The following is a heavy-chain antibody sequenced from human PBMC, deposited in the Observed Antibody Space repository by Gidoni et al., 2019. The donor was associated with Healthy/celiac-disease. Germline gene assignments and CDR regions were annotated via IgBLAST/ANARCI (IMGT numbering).Heavy chain of an antibody. V-gene: IGHV1-69*01. D-gene: IGHD5-12*01. CDR1: GGTFSSYA. J-gene: IGHJ4*02. Sequence: QVQLVQSGAEVKKPGSSVKVPCKASGGTFSSYAISWVRQAPGQGLEWMGGIIPIFGKAHYAQKFQGRVTITADESTSTAYMELSSLRSEDTAVYYCARDLGDGYNYAYWGQGTLVTVSS. CDR3: ARDLGDGYNYAY. CDR2: IIPIFGKA.